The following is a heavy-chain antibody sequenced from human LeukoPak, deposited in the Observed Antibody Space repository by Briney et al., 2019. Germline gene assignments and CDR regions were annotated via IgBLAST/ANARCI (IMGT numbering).Heavy chain of an antibody. CDR2: INAGNGNT. D-gene: IGHD3-3*01. CDR3: ARAIWSGYYISYYFDY. Sequence: GASVNVSCKASGYTFTSYAMHWVRQAPGQRLEWMGWINAGNGNTKYSQKFQGRVTITRDTSASTAYMELSSLRSEDTAVYYCARAIWSGYYISYYFDYWGQGTLVTVSS. V-gene: IGHV1-3*01. CDR1: GYTFTSYA. J-gene: IGHJ4*02.